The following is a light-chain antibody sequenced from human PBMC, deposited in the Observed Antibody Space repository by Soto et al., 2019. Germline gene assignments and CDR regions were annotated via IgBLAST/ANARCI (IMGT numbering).Light chain of an antibody. J-gene: IGKJ5*01. V-gene: IGKV1-5*01. CDR1: QTISSW. CDR2: DVS. Sequence: DIQMTQSPSTLSGSVGDRVTITCRASQTISSWLAWYQQKSGQSPRLLIYDVSSRATGVPSRFSGTGSETDFTLTISGLQSEDSAIYFCQQYNNWPFSFGQGTRLEI. CDR3: QQYNNWPFS.